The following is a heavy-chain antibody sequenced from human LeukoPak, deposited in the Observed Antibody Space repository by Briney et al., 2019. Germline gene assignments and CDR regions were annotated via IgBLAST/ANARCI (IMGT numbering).Heavy chain of an antibody. CDR1: GFTFSDYY. J-gene: IGHJ4*02. CDR3: ASSAGALIDC. V-gene: IGHV3-11*06. CDR2: ISSTGIYT. Sequence: PGGSLRLSCAASGFTFSDYYMSWIRQAPGKGLEWISYISSTGIYTYYADSVKGRFTISRDNSKNTLYLQMNSLRAEDTAVYYCASSAGALIDCWGQGTLVIVSS. D-gene: IGHD6-19*01.